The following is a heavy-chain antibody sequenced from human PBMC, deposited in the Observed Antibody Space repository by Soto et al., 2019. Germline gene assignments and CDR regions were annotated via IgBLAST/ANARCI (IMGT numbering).Heavy chain of an antibody. V-gene: IGHV1-69*02. CDR3: ARTPHNYDYIWGSYDYYYYYMDV. CDR1: GGTFSSYT. Sequence: SVKVSCKASGGTFSSYTISWVRQAPGQGLEWMGRIIPILGIANYAQKFQGRVTITADKSTSTAYMELSSLRSEDTAVYYCARTPHNYDYIWGSYDYYYYYMDVWGKGTTVTSP. D-gene: IGHD3-16*01. CDR2: IIPILGIA. J-gene: IGHJ6*03.